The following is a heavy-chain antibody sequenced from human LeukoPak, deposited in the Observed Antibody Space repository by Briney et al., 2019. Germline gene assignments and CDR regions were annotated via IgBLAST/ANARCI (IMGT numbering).Heavy chain of an antibody. CDR3: ARVPLSTPLQWLVPSDYYYGMDV. Sequence: ASVEVSCKASGYTFTSYGISWVRQAPGQGLEWMGWISAYNGNTNYAQKLQGRVTMTTDTSTSTAYMELRSLRSDDTAVYYCARVPLSTPLQWLVPSDYYYGMDVWGQGTTVTVSS. J-gene: IGHJ6*02. D-gene: IGHD6-19*01. V-gene: IGHV1-18*01. CDR1: GYTFTSYG. CDR2: ISAYNGNT.